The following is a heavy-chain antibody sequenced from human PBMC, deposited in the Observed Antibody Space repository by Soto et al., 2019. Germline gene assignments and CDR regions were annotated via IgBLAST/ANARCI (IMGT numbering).Heavy chain of an antibody. CDR2: ISYSGSS. CDR1: RASMSSPY. J-gene: IGHJ4*02. V-gene: IGHV4-59*11. D-gene: IGHD3-16*01. CDR3: ARADPDASVGF. Sequence: LALSCTASRASMSSPYWTWLRQPPGKGLEWIGYISYSGSSYYNPSLKSRVTISADTSRNQFSLKLSSVIPADLAVYFCARADPDASVGFWGQGTSVPSPQ.